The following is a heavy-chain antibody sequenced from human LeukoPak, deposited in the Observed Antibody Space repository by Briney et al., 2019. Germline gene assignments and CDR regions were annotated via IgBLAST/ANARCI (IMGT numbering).Heavy chain of an antibody. V-gene: IGHV3-23*01. D-gene: IGHD3-10*01. CDR2: ISGSGGST. CDR1: GFTFSDYY. J-gene: IGHJ6*04. Sequence: GGSLRLSCAASGFTFSDYYMSWVRQAPGKGLEWVSAISGSGGSTYYADSVKGRFTISRDNAKNSLYLQMNSLRAEDTAVYYCAKGRNYYGSGTYMDVWGKGTTVTVSS. CDR3: AKGRNYYGSGTYMDV.